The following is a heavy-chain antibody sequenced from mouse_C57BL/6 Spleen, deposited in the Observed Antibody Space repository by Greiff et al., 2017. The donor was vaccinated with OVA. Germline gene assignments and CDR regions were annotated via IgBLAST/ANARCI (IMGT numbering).Heavy chain of an antibody. D-gene: IGHD1-1*02. CDR3: TRGGGLFDY. CDR2: IDPETGGT. J-gene: IGHJ2*01. CDR1: GYTFTDYE. V-gene: IGHV1-15*01. Sequence: QVQLQQSGAELVRPGASVTLSCKASGYTFTDYEMHWVKQTPVHGLEWIGAIDPETGGTAYNQKFKGKAILTADKSSSTAYMELRSLTSEDSAVYYCTRGGGLFDYWGKGTTLTVSS.